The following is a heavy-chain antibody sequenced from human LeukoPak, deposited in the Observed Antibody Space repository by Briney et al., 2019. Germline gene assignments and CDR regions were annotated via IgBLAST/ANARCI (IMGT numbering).Heavy chain of an antibody. D-gene: IGHD3-22*01. CDR3: ARDADYDSSAYGY. J-gene: IGHJ4*02. CDR1: GFTFSSYA. Sequence: PGRSLRLSCAASGFTFSSYAMHWVRQAPGKGLEWVAVISYDGSNKYYADSVKGRFTISRDNSKSTLYLQMNSLRAEDTAVYYCARDADYDSSAYGYWGQGTLVTVSS. V-gene: IGHV3-30-3*01. CDR2: ISYDGSNK.